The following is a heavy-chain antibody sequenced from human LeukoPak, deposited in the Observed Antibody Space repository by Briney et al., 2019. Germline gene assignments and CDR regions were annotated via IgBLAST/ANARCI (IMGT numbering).Heavy chain of an antibody. V-gene: IGHV4-30-4*01. CDR3: ARAPPGCSSTSCYATRFDY. J-gene: IGHJ4*02. Sequence: SETMSLTCTGSGGSISSGDYYWSWIRQPPGKGLEWIGYIYYSGSTYYNPSLKSRVTISVDTSKNQFSLKLSSVTAADTAVYYCARAPPGCSSTSCYATRFDYWGQGTLVTVSS. CDR1: GGSISSGDYY. D-gene: IGHD2-2*01. CDR2: IYYSGST.